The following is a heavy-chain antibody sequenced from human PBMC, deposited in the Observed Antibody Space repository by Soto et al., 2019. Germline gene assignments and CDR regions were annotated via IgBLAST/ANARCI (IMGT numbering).Heavy chain of an antibody. D-gene: IGHD1-7*01. CDR3: ARTGLTGTRRANWYDP. V-gene: IGHV1-8*01. CDR2: MNPNSGNT. J-gene: IGHJ5*02. Sequence: ASVKVSCKASGYTFTSYDINWVRQATGQGLEWMGWMNPNSGNTGYAQKFQGRVTMTRNTSISTAYMELSSLRSEDTAVYYCARTGLTGTRRANWYDPWGQGTLVTVSS. CDR1: GYTFTSYD.